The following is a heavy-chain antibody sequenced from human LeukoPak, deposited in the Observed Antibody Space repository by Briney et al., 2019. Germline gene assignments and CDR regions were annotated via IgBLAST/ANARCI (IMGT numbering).Heavy chain of an antibody. CDR1: GFTFSSYG. Sequence: GGSLRLSCAASGFTFSSYGMHWVRQAPGKGLEWVAVIWYDGSNKYFADSVKGRFTISRDNSKNTLYLQMNSLRAEDTAVYYCARGGPYSSSWYYFDYWGQGTLVTVSS. CDR2: IWYDGSNK. J-gene: IGHJ4*02. D-gene: IGHD6-13*01. CDR3: ARGGPYSSSWYYFDY. V-gene: IGHV3-33*01.